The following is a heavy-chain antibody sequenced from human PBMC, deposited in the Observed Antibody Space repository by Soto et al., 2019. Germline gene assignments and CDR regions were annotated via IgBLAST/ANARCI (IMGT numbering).Heavy chain of an antibody. Sequence: GGSLRLSCAASGFTFSSYTLNWVRQAPGKGLEWLSYISSTSGAIYYADSVKGRFTISRDNAKNSLYLQMNSLRAEDTAVYYCARDMITFGSGNYYYYMDVWGKGTTVTVSS. J-gene: IGHJ6*03. CDR3: ARDMITFGSGNYYYYMDV. CDR1: GFTFSSYT. D-gene: IGHD3-16*01. CDR2: ISSTSGAI. V-gene: IGHV3-48*01.